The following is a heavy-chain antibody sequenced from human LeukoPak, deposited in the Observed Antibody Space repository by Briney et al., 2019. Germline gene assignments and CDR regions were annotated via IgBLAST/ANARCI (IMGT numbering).Heavy chain of an antibody. V-gene: IGHV4-59*08. J-gene: IGHJ4*02. Sequence: PSETLSLTCTVSGGSISSYYWSWIRQPPGKGLEWIGYIYYSGSTNYNPSLKSRVTISVDTSKNQFSLKLNSVTAADTAVYYCAALDYGDYAYFLYWGQGTLVTVSS. D-gene: IGHD4-17*01. CDR1: GGSISSYY. CDR3: AALDYGDYAYFLY. CDR2: IYYSGST.